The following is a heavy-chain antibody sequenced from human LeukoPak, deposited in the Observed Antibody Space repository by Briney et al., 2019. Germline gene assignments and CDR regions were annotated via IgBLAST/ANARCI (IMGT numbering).Heavy chain of an antibody. D-gene: IGHD3-9*01. CDR1: GLTFSSYA. J-gene: IGHJ4*02. V-gene: IGHV3-30-3*01. CDR2: ISYDGSNK. CDR3: ARSGRYFDWLSSPD. Sequence: PGGSLTLSCAASGLTFSSYAMHWIRQAPGKGLEWVAVISYDGSNKYYADSVKGRFTISRDNSKNTLYLQMNRLRTEDTGVYYCARSGRYFDWLSSPDWGQGTLVTVSS.